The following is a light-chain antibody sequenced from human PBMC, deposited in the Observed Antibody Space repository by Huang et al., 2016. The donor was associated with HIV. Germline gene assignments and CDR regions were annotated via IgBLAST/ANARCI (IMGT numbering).Light chain of an antibody. CDR3: QQSYTTLL. CDR1: QTVTIF. CDR2: GAS. Sequence: DIQVTQSPSSLSASIGDSVTITCRTSQTVTIFLNWYQQKPGKAPTLLIYGASSLQTGVPSRFSGGGSGTDFTLTINSLQPEDFATYYCQQSYTTLLFGQGTRLEIK. V-gene: IGKV1-39*01. J-gene: IGKJ5*01.